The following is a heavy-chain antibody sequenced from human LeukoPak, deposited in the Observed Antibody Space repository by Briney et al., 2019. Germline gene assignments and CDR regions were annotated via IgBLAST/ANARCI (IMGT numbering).Heavy chain of an antibody. CDR3: ATGTHYDLLPF. CDR2: FDPGSGEI. V-gene: IGHV1-24*01. J-gene: IGHJ4*02. D-gene: IGHD3-9*01. CDR1: GYSITELS. Sequence: ASVKVSCKVSGYSITELSTHWVRQAPGKGLEWMGGFDPGSGEIIYEQKFQDRVTMTEDTSTDKAYMALSSLRSEDTALYYCATGTHYDLLPFWGQGTLVTVSS.